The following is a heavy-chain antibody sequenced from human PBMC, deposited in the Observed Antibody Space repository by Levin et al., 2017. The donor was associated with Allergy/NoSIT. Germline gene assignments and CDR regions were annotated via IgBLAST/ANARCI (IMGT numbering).Heavy chain of an antibody. CDR1: GYTFTSYA. Sequence: ASVKVSCKASGYTFTSYAMHWVRQAPGQRLEWMGWINAGNGNTKYSQKFQGRVTITRDTSASTAYMELSSLRSEDTAVYYCARANHILTGSSETDAFDIWGQGTMVTVSS. CDR2: INAGNGNT. D-gene: IGHD3-9*01. J-gene: IGHJ3*02. V-gene: IGHV1-3*01. CDR3: ARANHILTGSSETDAFDI.